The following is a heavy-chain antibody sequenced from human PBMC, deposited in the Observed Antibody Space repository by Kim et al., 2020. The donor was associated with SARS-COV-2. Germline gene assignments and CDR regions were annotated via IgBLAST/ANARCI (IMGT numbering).Heavy chain of an antibody. D-gene: IGHD6-19*01. V-gene: IGHV3-9*01. CDR2: ISWNSGSI. CDR1: GFTFDDYA. Sequence: GGSLRLSCAASGFTFDDYAMHWVRQAPGKGLEWVSGISWNSGSIGYADSVKGRFTISRDNAKNSLYLQMNSLRAEDTALYYCAKGTLEQWLPQVFDYWGQGTLVTVSS. J-gene: IGHJ4*02. CDR3: AKGTLEQWLPQVFDY.